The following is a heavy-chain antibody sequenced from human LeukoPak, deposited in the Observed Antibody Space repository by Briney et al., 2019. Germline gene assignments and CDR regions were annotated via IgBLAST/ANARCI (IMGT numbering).Heavy chain of an antibody. D-gene: IGHD3-22*01. V-gene: IGHV4-39*07. Sequence: PSETLSLTCTVSGGSTSSSSYYWGWIRQPPGKGLEWIGSIYYSGSTYYNPSLKSRVTISVDTSKNQFSLKLSSVTAADTAVYYCARSITMIVVVIIDYFDYWGQGTLVTVSS. CDR3: ARSITMIVVVIIDYFDY. J-gene: IGHJ4*02. CDR1: GGSTSSSSYY. CDR2: IYYSGST.